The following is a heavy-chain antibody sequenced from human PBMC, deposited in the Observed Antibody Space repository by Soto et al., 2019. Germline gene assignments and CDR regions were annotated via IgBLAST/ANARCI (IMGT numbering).Heavy chain of an antibody. V-gene: IGHV4-30-4*01. J-gene: IGHJ5*02. D-gene: IGHD1-7*01. CDR2: INYSGST. CDR1: SASITNGAYY. Sequence: SETLSLTCTVSSASITNGAYYWSWIRQSPGKGLEWIGYINYSGSTYNNPSLKGRVTMSVATSKNQFSLNLSSVTAADTAVYYCARDRGTGTSWFDPWGQGTLVTVSS. CDR3: ARDRGTGTSWFDP.